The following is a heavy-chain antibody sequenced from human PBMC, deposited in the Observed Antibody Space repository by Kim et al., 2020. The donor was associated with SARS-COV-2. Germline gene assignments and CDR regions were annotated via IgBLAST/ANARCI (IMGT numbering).Heavy chain of an antibody. J-gene: IGHJ5*02. CDR3: ARGKQHGWFDP. D-gene: IGHD6-13*01. V-gene: IGHV4-34*01. Sequence: SETLSLTCAVYGGSFSGYYWSWIRQPPGKGLEWIGEINHSGSTNYNPSLKSRVTISVDTSKNQFSLKLSSVTAADTAVYYCARGKQHGWFDPWGQGTLVTVSS. CDR1: GGSFSGYY. CDR2: INHSGST.